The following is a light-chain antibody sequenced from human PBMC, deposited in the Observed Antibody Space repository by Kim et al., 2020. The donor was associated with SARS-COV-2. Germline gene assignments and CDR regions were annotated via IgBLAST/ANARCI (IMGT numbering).Light chain of an antibody. CDR3: QQYNNWPPKYT. Sequence: SPGERAPPPCRASQSVSSNLSWYQQKPGQAPRLLIYGASTRATGIPARFSGSGSGTEFTLTISSLQSEDFAVYYCQQYNNWPPKYTFGQGTKLEI. CDR1: QSVSSN. CDR2: GAS. J-gene: IGKJ2*01. V-gene: IGKV3-15*01.